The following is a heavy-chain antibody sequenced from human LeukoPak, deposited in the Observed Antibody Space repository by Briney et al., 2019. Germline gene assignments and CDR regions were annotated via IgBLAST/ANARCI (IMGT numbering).Heavy chain of an antibody. Sequence: GGSLRLSCTTSGFTFGDYSMSWFRQAPGKGLEWVGFIRSEGYGGTAGYAASVKGRFTISRDDSNSIAYLQMDSLKTEDTAVYYCTREIRYFDWFQADYWGQGTLVTVSS. D-gene: IGHD3-9*01. V-gene: IGHV3-49*03. J-gene: IGHJ4*02. CDR2: IRSEGYGGTA. CDR3: TREIRYFDWFQADY. CDR1: GFTFGDYS.